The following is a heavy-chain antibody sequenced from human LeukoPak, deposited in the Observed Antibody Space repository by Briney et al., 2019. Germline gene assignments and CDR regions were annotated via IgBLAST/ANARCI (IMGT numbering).Heavy chain of an antibody. CDR3: ARGRTPEYHIVVVPAAYYYFDY. J-gene: IGHJ4*02. V-gene: IGHV4-34*01. Sequence: SETLSLTCAVYGGSFSGYYWSLIRQPPGKGLEWIGESNHSGSTNYNPSLKSRVTISVDTSKNQFSLKLSSVTAADTAVYYCARGRTPEYHIVVVPAAYYYFDYWGQGTLVTVSS. CDR1: GGSFSGYY. CDR2: SNHSGST. D-gene: IGHD2-2*01.